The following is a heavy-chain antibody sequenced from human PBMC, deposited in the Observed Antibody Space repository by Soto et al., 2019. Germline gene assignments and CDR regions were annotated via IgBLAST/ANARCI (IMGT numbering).Heavy chain of an antibody. CDR2: IGGSGDRT. V-gene: IGHV3-23*01. CDR1: GFTFSTYA. Sequence: EVQLLESGGGLVQPGGSLRLSCAASGFTFSTYAMSWVRQAPGKGLKWVSAIGGSGDRTFYADSVKGRFTISRDNSKNTLYLQMNSLRAEDTAVYYCAKDEISNTIRGAAFNFWGQGTMVTVSS. J-gene: IGHJ3*01. CDR3: AKDEISNTIRGAAFNF. D-gene: IGHD3-10*01.